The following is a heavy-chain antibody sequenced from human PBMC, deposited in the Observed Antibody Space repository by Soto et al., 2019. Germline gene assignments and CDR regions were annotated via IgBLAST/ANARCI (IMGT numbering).Heavy chain of an antibody. J-gene: IGHJ4*02. V-gene: IGHV4-31*03. D-gene: IGHD3-16*02. CDR2: IYYSGST. CDR1: GGSISSGGYY. CDR3: ARAMITFGGVIVYFDY. Sequence: SETLSLTCTVSGGSISSGGYYWSWIRQHPGKGLEWIGYIYYSGSTYYNPSLKSRVTISVDTSKNQFSLKLSSVAAADTAVYYCARAMITFGGVIVYFDYWGQGTLGTVSA.